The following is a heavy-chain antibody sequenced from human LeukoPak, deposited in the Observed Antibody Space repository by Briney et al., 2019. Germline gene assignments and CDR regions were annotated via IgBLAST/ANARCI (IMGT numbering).Heavy chain of an antibody. CDR3: ARDQLLWFGESNYYYYGMDV. Sequence: ASETLSLTCTVSGGSISSYYWSWIRQPPGKGLEWIGYIHYSGSTNYNPSLKSRVTISVDTSKNQFSLKLSSVTAADTAVYYCARDQLLWFGESNYYYYGMDVWGQGTTVTVSS. J-gene: IGHJ6*02. V-gene: IGHV4-59*01. CDR2: IHYSGST. CDR1: GGSISSYY. D-gene: IGHD3-10*01.